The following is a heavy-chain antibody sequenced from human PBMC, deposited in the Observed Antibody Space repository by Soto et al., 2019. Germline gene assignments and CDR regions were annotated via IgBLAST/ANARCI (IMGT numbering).Heavy chain of an antibody. J-gene: IGHJ4*02. CDR3: AVAMTTVTTYDY. CDR2: IYYGGST. D-gene: IGHD4-17*01. CDR1: AGFISSDY. V-gene: IGHV4-59*08. Sequence: ETLPHTCTGSAGFISSDYWIWIRQPPGKGREWIGYIYYGGSTNYNPSLKSRVTISVDTSKNQFSLKLSSVTAADTAVYYWAVAMTTVTTYDYWGQGTLVT.